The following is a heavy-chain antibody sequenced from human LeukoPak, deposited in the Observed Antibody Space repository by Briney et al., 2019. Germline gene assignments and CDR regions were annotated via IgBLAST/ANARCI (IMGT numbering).Heavy chain of an antibody. V-gene: IGHV4-59*01. J-gene: IGHJ4*02. Sequence: SETLSLTSTVSGGSISSYYWTWIRQSPGKGLEWIGFFHHSGSTNYNTSFKSRVTISADTSNNHFSLMLTSVTAADTAVYYCARGAAARRHFDYWGQGTLVTVSS. CDR3: ARGAAARRHFDY. CDR2: FHHSGST. CDR1: GGSISSYY. D-gene: IGHD6-6*01.